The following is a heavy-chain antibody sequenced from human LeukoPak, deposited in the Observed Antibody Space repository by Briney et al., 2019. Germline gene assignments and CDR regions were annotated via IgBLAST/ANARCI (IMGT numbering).Heavy chain of an antibody. J-gene: IGHJ4*02. CDR1: GDSISSGGYS. CDR2: IYYSGST. Sequence: PSQTLSLICAVSGDSISSGGYSWSWIRQPPGKGLEWIGCIYYSGSTYYNPYLKSRVTISVDTSKNQFSLKLSSVSAADTAVYYCARGAYYYGSGSYYPRYYFDYWGQGTLVTVSS. D-gene: IGHD3-10*01. CDR3: ARGAYYYGSGSYYPRYYFDY. V-gene: IGHV4-30-4*07.